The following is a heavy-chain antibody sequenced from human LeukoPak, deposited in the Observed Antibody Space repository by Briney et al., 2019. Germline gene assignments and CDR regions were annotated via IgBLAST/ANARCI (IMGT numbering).Heavy chain of an antibody. CDR2: ISGSGGST. J-gene: IGHJ4*02. D-gene: IGHD3-10*01. CDR1: GFTFSKYG. CDR3: AKDYYGSGSYLSNDY. Sequence: GGSLRLSCAASGFTFSKYGMSWVRQAPGKGLEWVSAISGSGGSTYYADSVKGRFTISRDNSKNTLYLQMNSLRAEDTAVYYCAKDYYGSGSYLSNDYWGQGTLVTVSS. V-gene: IGHV3-23*01.